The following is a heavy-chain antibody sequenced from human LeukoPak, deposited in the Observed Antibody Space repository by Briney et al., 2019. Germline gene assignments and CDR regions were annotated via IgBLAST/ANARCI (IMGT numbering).Heavy chain of an antibody. CDR3: ARVDCSGGSCYAFDI. CDR1: GGSISSYY. D-gene: IGHD2-15*01. Sequence: SETLSLTCTVSGGSISSYYWSWIRQPPGKGLEWIGYIYYSGSTNYNPSLKSRVTISVDTSKNQFSLKLSSVTAADTAVYYCARVDCSGGSCYAFDIWGQGTMVTVSS. V-gene: IGHV4-59*01. CDR2: IYYSGST. J-gene: IGHJ3*02.